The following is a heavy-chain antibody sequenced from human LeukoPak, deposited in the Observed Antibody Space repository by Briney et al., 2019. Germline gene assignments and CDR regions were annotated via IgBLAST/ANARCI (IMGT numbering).Heavy chain of an antibody. Sequence: ASLKVSCKASGYTFTSYYMHWVRQAPGQGLEWMGIINPSGGSTSYAQKFQGRVTMTRDTSTSTVYMELSSLRSEDTAVYYCARVRGIVGATIPRYYYYGMDVWGQGPRSPSP. V-gene: IGHV1-46*01. CDR2: INPSGGST. CDR1: GYTFTSYY. CDR3: ARVRGIVGATIPRYYYYGMDV. J-gene: IGHJ6*02. D-gene: IGHD1-26*01.